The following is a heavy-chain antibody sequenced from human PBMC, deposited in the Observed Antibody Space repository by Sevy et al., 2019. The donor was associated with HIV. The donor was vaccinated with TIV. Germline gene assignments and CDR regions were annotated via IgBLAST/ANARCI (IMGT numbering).Heavy chain of an antibody. CDR1: GFTFDDYA. CDR3: AKDTAPHYYDSSGQYYYYYGMDV. CDR2: ISWNSGSI. J-gene: IGHJ6*02. Sequence: GGSLRLSCAASGFTFDDYAMHWVRQAPGKGLEWVSGISWNSGSIGYADSVKGRFTISRDNAKNSLYLQMNSLRADDTALYYCAKDTAPHYYDSSGQYYYYYGMDVWGQGTTVTVSS. V-gene: IGHV3-9*01. D-gene: IGHD3-22*01.